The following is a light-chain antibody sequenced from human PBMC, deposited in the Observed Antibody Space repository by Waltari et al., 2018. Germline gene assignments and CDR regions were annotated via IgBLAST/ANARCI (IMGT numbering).Light chain of an antibody. V-gene: IGKV3-11*01. J-gene: IGKJ4*01. CDR1: QSVSTF. CDR3: QQRAHWPPRS. Sequence: EIVLTQSPATLSLSPAERATLSCRASQSVSTFLTWYHQKPGQAPRLLICHASNKASGIPARFSGRGSGTSCTRTISSLEPEDFAVYYCQQRAHWPPRSFGGGTRVANK. CDR2: HAS.